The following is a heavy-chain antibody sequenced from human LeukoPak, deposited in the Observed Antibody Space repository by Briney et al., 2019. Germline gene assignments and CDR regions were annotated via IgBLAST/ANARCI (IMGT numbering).Heavy chain of an antibody. V-gene: IGHV1-2*02. Sequence: GASVKVSCKASGYTFTGYYMHWVRQAPGQGLEWMGWINPNSGGTNYAQKFQGRVTMTRDTSISTAYMELSRLRSDDTAVYYCARVAQNSSGWEFDYWGQGTLVTVSS. CDR2: INPNSGGT. J-gene: IGHJ4*02. D-gene: IGHD6-19*01. CDR1: GYTFTGYY. CDR3: ARVAQNSSGWEFDY.